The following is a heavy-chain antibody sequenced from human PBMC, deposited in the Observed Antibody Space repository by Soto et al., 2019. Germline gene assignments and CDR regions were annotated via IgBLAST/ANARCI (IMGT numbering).Heavy chain of an antibody. J-gene: IGHJ4*02. CDR2: IYHSGST. V-gene: IGHV4-30-2*01. D-gene: IGHD3-22*01. Sequence: SETLSLTCAVSGGSISRGGYSWSWIRQPPGKGLEWIGYIYHSGSTYYNPSLKSRVTISVDRSKNQFSLKLSSVTAADTAVYYCARADYDSSGYYYPYYFDYWGQGTLVTVSS. CDR1: GGSISRGGYS. CDR3: ARADYDSSGYYYPYYFDY.